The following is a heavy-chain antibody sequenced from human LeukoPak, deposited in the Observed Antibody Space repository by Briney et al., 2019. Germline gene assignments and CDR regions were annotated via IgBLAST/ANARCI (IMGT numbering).Heavy chain of an antibody. CDR1: GFTFSSYA. V-gene: IGHV3-23*01. Sequence: GGSLRLSCAASGFTFSSYAMSRVRQAPGKGLEWVSAISDSGGSTFYADSVKGRFTISRDNSKNTLYLQVNSLRAEDTAVYYCAKKGGLSSSWDYFDYWGQGTLVTVPS. CDR2: ISDSGGST. D-gene: IGHD6-13*01. CDR3: AKKGGLSSSWDYFDY. J-gene: IGHJ4*02.